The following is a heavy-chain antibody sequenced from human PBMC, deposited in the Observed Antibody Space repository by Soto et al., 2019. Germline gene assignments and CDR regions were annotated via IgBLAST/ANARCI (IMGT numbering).Heavy chain of an antibody. CDR1: GFTVSSNY. D-gene: IGHD3-22*01. J-gene: IGHJ4*02. CDR2: LYPDGRA. CDR3: ARGLGRENHDNRGYFHLDY. Sequence: PGGSLRLSCAASGFTVSSNYLTWVRQAPGRGLKWVSVLYPDGRAYYADSVKGRFTISTDNSKNSVYLHMSTLRAEDTAVYYCARGLGRENHDNRGYFHLDYWGQGSLVTVSS. V-gene: IGHV3-53*01.